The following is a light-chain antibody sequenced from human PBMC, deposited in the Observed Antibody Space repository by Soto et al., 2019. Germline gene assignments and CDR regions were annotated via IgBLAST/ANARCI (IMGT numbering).Light chain of an antibody. Sequence: EIVMTQSPATLSVSPGESATLSCRTSQSVSSNLAWYQQKPGQAPRLLIYGSSTRATGIPARFSGSGSGTEFTLTISSLQSGDFAVYHCQQYNNWPWTFGQGTKVEIK. CDR2: GSS. J-gene: IGKJ1*01. V-gene: IGKV3-15*01. CDR3: QQYNNWPWT. CDR1: QSVSSN.